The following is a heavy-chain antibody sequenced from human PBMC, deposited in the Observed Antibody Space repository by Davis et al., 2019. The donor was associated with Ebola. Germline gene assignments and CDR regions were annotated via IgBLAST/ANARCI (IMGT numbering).Heavy chain of an antibody. D-gene: IGHD3-3*01. Sequence: SVKVSCKASGSTFSSYAISWVRQAPGQGLEWMGGIIPIFGTANYAQKFQGRVTITADESTSTAYMELSSLRSDDTAVYYCARVYRSLGDITIFGVVIEGIDYWGQGTLVTVSS. J-gene: IGHJ4*02. CDR3: ARVYRSLGDITIFGVVIEGIDY. V-gene: IGHV1-69*13. CDR1: GSTFSSYA. CDR2: IIPIFGTA.